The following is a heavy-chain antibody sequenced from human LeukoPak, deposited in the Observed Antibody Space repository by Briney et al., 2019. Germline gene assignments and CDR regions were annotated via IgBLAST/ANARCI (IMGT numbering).Heavy chain of an antibody. D-gene: IGHD1-26*01. CDR2: INSDGSSI. J-gene: IGHJ4*01. V-gene: IGHV3-74*01. CDR1: GFTFSSHW. Sequence: GGSLRLSCAASGFTFSSHWMHWVRQAPGKGLVWVSRINSDGSSISYADSVKGRFTISRDNSKNTLYLQMNSLRAVDTAVYYCAREINSGRYPFDYWGQEPWSPSPQ. CDR3: AREINSGRYPFDY.